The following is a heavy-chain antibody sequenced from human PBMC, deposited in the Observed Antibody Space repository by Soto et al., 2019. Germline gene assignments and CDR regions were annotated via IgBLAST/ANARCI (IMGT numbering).Heavy chain of an antibody. J-gene: IGHJ4*02. V-gene: IGHV2-26*01. CDR3: ARLPRADYGDYHFDY. D-gene: IGHD4-17*01. CDR1: GFSLTKARMG. Sequence: QVTLKESGPVLVKPTETLTLTCTVSGFSLTKARMGVSWIRQPPGKALEWLAHIFSNDEKSYSTSLKSRLTISKDTSKSQVVLTMTNMDPVDTATYYCARLPRADYGDYHFDYWGQGTLVTVSS. CDR2: IFSNDEK.